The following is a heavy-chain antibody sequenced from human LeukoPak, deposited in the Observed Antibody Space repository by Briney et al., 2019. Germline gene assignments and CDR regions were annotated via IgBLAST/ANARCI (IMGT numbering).Heavy chain of an antibody. CDR3: ARDRRLWNMDV. J-gene: IGHJ6*03. Sequence: GGSLRLSCAASGFTFSDYYMSWIRQAPGKGLEWVSYISSSGSTIYYADSVKGRFTISRDNAKNTLYLQMNSLRAEDTAVYYCARDRRLWNMDVWGTGTTVTISS. V-gene: IGHV3-11*04. D-gene: IGHD4/OR15-4a*01. CDR2: ISSSGSTI. CDR1: GFTFSDYY.